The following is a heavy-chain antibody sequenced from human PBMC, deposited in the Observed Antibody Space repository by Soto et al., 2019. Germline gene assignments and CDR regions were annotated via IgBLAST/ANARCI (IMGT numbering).Heavy chain of an antibody. CDR1: GYTFSSYA. V-gene: IGHV3-23*01. D-gene: IGHD1-1*01. Sequence: PGGSLRLSCAASGYTFSSYAVSWVRQAPGKGLEWVSAISSSGAITHYAETADSVKGRFTISRDNSKNKLYLQMNSLRVEDTAVYYCATSYSYSWYNDYWGQGTLVTVSS. J-gene: IGHJ4*02. CDR3: ATSYSYSWYNDY. CDR2: ISSSGAIT.